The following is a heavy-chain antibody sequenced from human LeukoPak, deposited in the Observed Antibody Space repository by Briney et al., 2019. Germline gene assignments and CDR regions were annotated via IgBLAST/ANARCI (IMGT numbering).Heavy chain of an antibody. J-gene: IGHJ6*03. V-gene: IGHV4-34*01. D-gene: IGHD1-7*01. CDR1: GGSFSGYY. CDR2: INHSGST. Sequence: SETLSLTCAVYGGSFSGYYWSWIRQPPGKGLERIGEINHSGSTNYNPSLKSRVTISVDTSKNQFSLKLSSVTAADTAVYYCARYRTYYYYYMDVWGKGTTVTVSS. CDR3: ARYRTYYYYYMDV.